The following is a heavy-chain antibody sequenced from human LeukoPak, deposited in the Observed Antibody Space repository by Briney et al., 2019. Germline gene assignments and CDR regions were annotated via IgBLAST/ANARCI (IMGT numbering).Heavy chain of an antibody. CDR2: INPNSGGT. Sequence: ASVKVSCKASGYTFTSYDINWVRQAPGQGLEWMGWINPNSGGTNYAQKFQGRVTMTRDTSISTAYMELSRLRSDDTAVYYCARAAVATIPHWGMDVWGQGTTVTVSS. D-gene: IGHD5-12*01. J-gene: IGHJ6*02. CDR1: GYTFTSYD. CDR3: ARAAVATIPHWGMDV. V-gene: IGHV1-2*02.